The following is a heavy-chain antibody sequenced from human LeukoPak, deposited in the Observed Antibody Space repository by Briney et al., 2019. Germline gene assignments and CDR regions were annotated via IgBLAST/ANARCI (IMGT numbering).Heavy chain of an antibody. CDR2: LNGGSGAT. CDR1: GYTLTSYA. J-gene: IGHJ5*02. D-gene: IGHD3-16*01. Sequence: ASVKVSCKASGYTLTSYAIHWVRQAPGQMLEWMGWLNGGSGATKYSQKFQGRVTITRDTSATTAYMELSSMRSEDTAVYYCAIERWGSFNWFDPWGRGTPVTVSS. CDR3: AIERWGSFNWFDP. V-gene: IGHV1-3*01.